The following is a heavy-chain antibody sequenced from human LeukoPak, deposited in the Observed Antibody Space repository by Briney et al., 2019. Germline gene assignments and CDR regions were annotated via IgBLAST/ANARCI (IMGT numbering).Heavy chain of an antibody. D-gene: IGHD3-3*01. CDR1: GGSISSYY. V-gene: IGHV4-59*08. Sequence: SETLSLICTVSGGSISSYYWSWIRQPPGKGLEWIGYIYYSGSTNYNPSLKSRVTISVDTSKNQFSLKLSSVTAADTAVYYCASIRYYDFWSGYYTGDYYGMDVWGQGTTVTVSS. CDR3: ASIRYYDFWSGYYTGDYYGMDV. CDR2: IYYSGST. J-gene: IGHJ6*02.